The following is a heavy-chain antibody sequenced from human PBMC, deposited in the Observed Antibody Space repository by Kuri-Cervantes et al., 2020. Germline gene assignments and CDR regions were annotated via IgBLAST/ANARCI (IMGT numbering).Heavy chain of an antibody. Sequence: ASVKVSCKASGYTFTGYYMHWVRQAPGQGLEWMGWINPNSGGTNYAQKFQGWVTMTRDTSISTAYMEPSRLRSDDTAVYYCAREDSSGWSAHFDYWGQGTLVTVSS. CDR2: INPNSGGT. V-gene: IGHV1-2*04. CDR3: AREDSSGWSAHFDY. CDR1: GYTFTGYY. D-gene: IGHD6-19*01. J-gene: IGHJ4*02.